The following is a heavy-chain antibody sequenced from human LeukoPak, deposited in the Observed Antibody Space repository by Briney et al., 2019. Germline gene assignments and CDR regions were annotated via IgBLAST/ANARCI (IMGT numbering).Heavy chain of an antibody. Sequence: GGSLRLSWAASGFTASSTSIIWVRQAPGKGLECVSYIRGDTSTEYAEYVRGRFTISRDDAKNTVYLQMNSLRVEDTSVYYCARRRGGYGDGDFDYWGQGTLATVSS. J-gene: IGHJ4*02. CDR2: IRGDTST. CDR3: ARRRGGYGDGDFDY. CDR1: GFTASSTS. V-gene: IGHV3-66*04. D-gene: IGHD4-17*01.